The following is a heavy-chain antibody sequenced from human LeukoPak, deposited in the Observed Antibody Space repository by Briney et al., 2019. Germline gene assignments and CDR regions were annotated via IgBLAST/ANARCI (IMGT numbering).Heavy chain of an antibody. CDR3: ARIIHVDYTPLYYFDH. V-gene: IGHV3-7*01. CDR2: IKRDGDEK. CDR1: GFTFSAYW. D-gene: IGHD3-16*01. J-gene: IGHJ4*02. Sequence: PGGSLRLSCAASGFTFSAYWMGWVRLTPGKGLEWVANIKRDGDEKYSVDSVKGRFTIFRDNAKNSLYLQMNNLKAEDTAVYYCARIIHVDYTPLYYFDHWGQGTLVTVSS.